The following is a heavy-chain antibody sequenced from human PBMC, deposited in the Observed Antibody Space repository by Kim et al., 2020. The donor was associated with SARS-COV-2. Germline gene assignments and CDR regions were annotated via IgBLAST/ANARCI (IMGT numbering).Heavy chain of an antibody. CDR1: GFTFSSYW. CDR2: IKQDGSEK. Sequence: GGSLRLSCAASGFTFSSYWMSWVRQAPGKGLEWVANIKQDGSEKYYVDSVKGRFTISRDNAKNSLYLQMNSLRAEDTAVYYCASEGTSYGDYDPIFDYWGQGTLVTVSS. J-gene: IGHJ4*02. V-gene: IGHV3-7*03. D-gene: IGHD4-17*01. CDR3: ASEGTSYGDYDPIFDY.